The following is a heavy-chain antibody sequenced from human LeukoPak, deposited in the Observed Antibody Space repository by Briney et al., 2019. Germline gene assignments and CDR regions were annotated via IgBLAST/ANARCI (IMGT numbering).Heavy chain of an antibody. CDR3: ARDQLVVAATPYDAFDI. D-gene: IGHD2-15*01. CDR1: GGTFSSYA. V-gene: IGHV1-69*05. CDR2: IIPIFGTA. J-gene: IGHJ3*02. Sequence: SVKVSCKASGGTFSSYAISWVRQAPGQGLEWMGRIIPIFGTANYAQKFQGRVTITTDESTSTAYMELSSLRSEDTAVYYCARDQLVVAATPYDAFDIWGQGTMVTVSS.